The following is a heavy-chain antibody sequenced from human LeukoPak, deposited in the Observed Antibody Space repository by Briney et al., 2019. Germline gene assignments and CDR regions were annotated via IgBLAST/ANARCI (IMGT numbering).Heavy chain of an antibody. CDR3: ARAGYCSRGICYSFDY. D-gene: IGHD2-15*01. J-gene: IGHJ4*02. Sequence: GGSLRLSCAASGFTFSSYWMNWARQAPGKGLEWVSYISNSGRTIYYADSVKGRFTISRDNAKNSLYLQMDSLRAEDAAVYYCARAGYCSRGICYSFDYWGQGTLVTVSS. CDR1: GFTFSSYW. V-gene: IGHV3-48*04. CDR2: ISNSGRTI.